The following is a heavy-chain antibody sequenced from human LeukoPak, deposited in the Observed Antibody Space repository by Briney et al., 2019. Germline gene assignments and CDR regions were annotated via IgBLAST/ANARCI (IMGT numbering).Heavy chain of an antibody. D-gene: IGHD5-12*01. CDR3: ARYHSGYDDY. CDR1: GGSISSGGYY. CDR2: IYYSGST. V-gene: IGHV4-39*07. Sequence: SETLSLTCTVSGGSISSGGYYWSWIRQPPGKGLEWIGSIYYSGSTYYNPSLKSRVTISVDTSKNQFSLKLSSVTAADTAVYYCARYHSGYDDYWGQGTLVTVSS. J-gene: IGHJ4*02.